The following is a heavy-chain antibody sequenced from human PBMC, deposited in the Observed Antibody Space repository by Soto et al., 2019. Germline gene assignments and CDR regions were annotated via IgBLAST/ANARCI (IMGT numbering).Heavy chain of an antibody. D-gene: IGHD4-17*01. V-gene: IGHV3-73*01. J-gene: IGHJ4*02. CDR1: GFTFSGSA. CDR3: PRGYGDYVRDY. Sequence: EVQLVESGGGLVQPGGSLKLSCAVSGFTFSGSAMHWVRQASGKGLEWVGRIRSKSNSYATAYAASVKGRFTISRDDSKNTAYLQMNSLKTEDTAVYYCPRGYGDYVRDYWGQGTLVTVSS. CDR2: IRSKSNSYAT.